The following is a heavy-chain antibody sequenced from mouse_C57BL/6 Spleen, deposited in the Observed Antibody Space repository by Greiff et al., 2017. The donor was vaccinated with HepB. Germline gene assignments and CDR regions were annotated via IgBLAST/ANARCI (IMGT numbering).Heavy chain of an antibody. CDR3: ARYQFLTTVVYFAY. CDR2: INPINGGT. J-gene: IGHJ3*01. CDR1: GYTFTDYY. Sequence: EVQLQQSGPELVKPGASVKISCKASGYTFTDYYMNWVKQSHGKSLEWIGGINPINGGTSYNQKFKGKATLTADKSSSPAYMELRSLTSEDSAVYFCARYQFLTTVVYFAYWGKGTLVTVSA. V-gene: IGHV1-26*01. D-gene: IGHD1-1*02.